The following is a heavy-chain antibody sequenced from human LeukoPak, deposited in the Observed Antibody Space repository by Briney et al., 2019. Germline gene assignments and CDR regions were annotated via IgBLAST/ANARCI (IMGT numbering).Heavy chain of an antibody. CDR3: AELGITMIGGV. V-gene: IGHV3-23*01. D-gene: IGHD3-10*02. J-gene: IGHJ6*04. Sequence: GGSLRLSCTVSGFTFNNYAMSWVRQAPGKGVECVSTISGSGGSTYYADSVKGRFTISRDNSKNTLYLQMNSLRAEDTAVYYCAELGITMIGGVWGKGTTVTISS. CDR2: ISGSGGST. CDR1: GFTFNNYA.